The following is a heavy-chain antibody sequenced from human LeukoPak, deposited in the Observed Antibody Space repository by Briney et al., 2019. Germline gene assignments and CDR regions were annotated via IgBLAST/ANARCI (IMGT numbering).Heavy chain of an antibody. Sequence: ASVKVSCKASGYTFTIYGISWVRQAPGQGLEWMGWISAYNGNTNYAQKLQGRVTMTTDTSTSTVYMELRSLRSDDTAVYYCARALSSSPPDYWGQGALVTVSS. J-gene: IGHJ4*02. CDR3: ARALSSSPPDY. D-gene: IGHD6-13*01. CDR1: GYTFTIYG. V-gene: IGHV1-18*01. CDR2: ISAYNGNT.